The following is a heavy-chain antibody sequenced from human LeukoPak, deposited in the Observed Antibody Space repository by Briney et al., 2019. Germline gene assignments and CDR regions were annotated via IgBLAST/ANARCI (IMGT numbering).Heavy chain of an antibody. J-gene: IGHJ4*02. V-gene: IGHV3-30*04. CDR2: ISYDGSNK. Sequence: GGSLRLSCAASGFTFSSYAMHWDRQAPGKGLEWVAVISYDGSNKYYADSVKGRFTISRDNSKNTLYLQMNSLRAEDTAVYYCAKTDKQWLENYYFDYWGQGTLVTVSS. D-gene: IGHD6-19*01. CDR3: AKTDKQWLENYYFDY. CDR1: GFTFSSYA.